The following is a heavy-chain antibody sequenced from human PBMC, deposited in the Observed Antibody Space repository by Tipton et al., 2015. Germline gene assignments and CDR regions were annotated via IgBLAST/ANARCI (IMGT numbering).Heavy chain of an antibody. D-gene: IGHD3-3*01. CDR1: GSTFSDAW. J-gene: IGHJ4*02. CDR3: STTLLFVQWFREHRVDY. V-gene: IGHV3-15*01. CDR2: IKSKTSGETR. Sequence: GSLRLSCAASGSTFSDAWMIWVRQAPGKGLEWVGRIKSKTSGETRDYAAPVKGRFTISRDDSKNTLYLQMNSLKTEDTAVYYCSTTLLFVQWFREHRVDYWGQGTLVTVSS.